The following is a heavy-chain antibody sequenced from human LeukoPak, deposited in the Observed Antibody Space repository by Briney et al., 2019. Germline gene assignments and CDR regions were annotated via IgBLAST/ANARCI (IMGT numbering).Heavy chain of an antibody. V-gene: IGHV4-31*03. CDR1: GGSVSREGHY. Sequence: SETLSLTCTVSGGSVSREGHYWNWIRQHPERGLEWIGYIYYSGSPSYNPSLQSRLTISIDTSKNQYSLKLRSVTAADTAVYYCARCDARASPDYWGQGTLVTVSS. J-gene: IGHJ4*02. CDR2: IYYSGSP. CDR3: ARCDARASPDY. D-gene: IGHD2-2*01.